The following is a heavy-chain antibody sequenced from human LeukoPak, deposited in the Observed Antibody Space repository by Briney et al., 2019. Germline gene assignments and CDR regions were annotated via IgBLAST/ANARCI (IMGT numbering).Heavy chain of an antibody. Sequence: GGSLRLSCTASGFTVRSNYMSWVRQSPRKGLEWVSIMYSGGSTDYADSVKGRFIISRDHSKNALYLQMNSLRAEDTAVYYCARDRYCSGGSCYGDAFDLWGQGTMVTVSS. J-gene: IGHJ3*01. CDR1: GFTVRSNY. V-gene: IGHV3-53*01. D-gene: IGHD2-15*01. CDR3: ARDRYCSGGSCYGDAFDL. CDR2: MYSGGST.